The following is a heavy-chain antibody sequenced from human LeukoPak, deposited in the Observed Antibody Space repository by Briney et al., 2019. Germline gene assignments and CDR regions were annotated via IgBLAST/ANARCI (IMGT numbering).Heavy chain of an antibody. CDR1: GFTFSNFA. V-gene: IGHV3-64*01. CDR2: IRSTGDST. D-gene: IGHD3-3*01. Sequence: GGSLRLSCAASGFTFSNFAIHWVRQAPGKGLEFVSGIRSTGDSTYYANSAKGRFTISRDNSKNTLYLQMNSLRAEDTAVYYCARATSQYYDFWSGYYGSYYYYYYMDVWGKGTTVTVSS. CDR3: ARATSQYYDFWSGYYGSYYYYYYMDV. J-gene: IGHJ6*03.